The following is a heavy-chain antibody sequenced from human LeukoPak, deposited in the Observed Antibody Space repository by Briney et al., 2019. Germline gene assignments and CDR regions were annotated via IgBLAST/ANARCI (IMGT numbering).Heavy chain of an antibody. CDR3: VLATENFDY. V-gene: IGHV1-58*01. CDR1: GFTFTSSA. CDR2: IVVGSGNT. J-gene: IGHJ4*02. Sequence: GTSVKVSCKASGFTFTSSAVQWVRQARGQRLEWIGWIVVGSGNTNYAQKFHERVTITRDMSTSTAYMELSSLRSDDTAVYYCVLATENFDYWGQGTLVTVSS.